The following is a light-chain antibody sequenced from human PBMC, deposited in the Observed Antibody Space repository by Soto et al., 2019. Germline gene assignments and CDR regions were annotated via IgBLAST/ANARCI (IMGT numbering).Light chain of an antibody. Sequence: VLTQSPATLSVSPGERATLSCRASHGISSHLAWYQQKPGQPPRLPIYGASSRATGVPARFSGSGSGTEFTLTISSLQSEDFGVYYCQQYNNWPPITFGQGTRLEIK. CDR3: QQYNNWPPIT. CDR1: HGISSH. CDR2: GAS. J-gene: IGKJ5*01. V-gene: IGKV3-15*01.